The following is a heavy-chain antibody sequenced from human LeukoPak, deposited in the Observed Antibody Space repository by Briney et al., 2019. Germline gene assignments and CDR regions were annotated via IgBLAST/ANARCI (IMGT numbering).Heavy chain of an antibody. CDR3: ARDGVIVVVPAAKSLCNWFDP. J-gene: IGHJ5*02. D-gene: IGHD2-2*01. V-gene: IGHV4-39*07. CDR2: IYYSGST. Sequence: SETLSLTCTVSGGSISSSSYYWGWIRQPPGKGLEWIGSIYYSGSTYYNPSLKSRATISVDTSKNQFSLKLSSVTAADTAVYYCARDGVIVVVPAAKSLCNWFDPWGQGTLVTVSS. CDR1: GGSISSSSYY.